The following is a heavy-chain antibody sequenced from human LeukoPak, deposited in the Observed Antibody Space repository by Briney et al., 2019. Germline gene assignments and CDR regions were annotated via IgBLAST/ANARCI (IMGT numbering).Heavy chain of an antibody. CDR3: ARPFGTGTYYQFDL. CDR2: IKGDGSDK. D-gene: IGHD3-10*01. CDR1: GFAFSSYW. J-gene: IGHJ4*02. Sequence: PGGSLRLSCVASGFAFSSYWMSWVRQAPGKGPEWVANIKGDGSDKYYLDSLKGRFTVSRDNAKNSLYLQVNGLRGDDTAIYYCARPFGTGTYYQFDLWGQGTLVTVSS. V-gene: IGHV3-7*04.